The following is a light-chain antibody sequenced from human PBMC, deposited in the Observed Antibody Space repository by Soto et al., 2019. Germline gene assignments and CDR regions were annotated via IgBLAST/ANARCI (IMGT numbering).Light chain of an antibody. CDR3: QHYRTS. Sequence: EIVLTQSPGTLSLSPGERATLSCRASQSVSSSYLAWYQQKPGQAPRQLIYGASSRDTGLPDRFSRSGSGTDFTLTITRLEPEDFEVYSCQHYRTSSGGGTRVEIK. V-gene: IGKV3-20*01. CDR2: GAS. CDR1: QSVSSSY. J-gene: IGKJ4*01.